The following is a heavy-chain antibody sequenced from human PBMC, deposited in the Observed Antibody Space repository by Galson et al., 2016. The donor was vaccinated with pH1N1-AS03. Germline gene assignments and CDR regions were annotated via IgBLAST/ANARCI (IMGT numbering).Heavy chain of an antibody. CDR1: GYTFNSWG. D-gene: IGHD6-19*01. J-gene: IGHJ4*02. CDR3: RRDASSRFDY. V-gene: IGHV7-4-1*02. Sequence: SVKVSCKASGYTFNSWGITWVRQATGQGIEWMGWIDTQTGRPTNAPGLIRRFVSSLYPSVSTASVQINTLKADDTGVYYCRRDASSRFDYWGQGTLVTVSS. CDR2: IDTQTGRP.